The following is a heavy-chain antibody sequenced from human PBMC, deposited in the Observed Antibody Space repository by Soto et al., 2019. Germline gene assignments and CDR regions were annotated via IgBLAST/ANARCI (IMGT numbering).Heavy chain of an antibody. CDR3: VRDRGGYCSNDC. J-gene: IGHJ4*02. Sequence: SETLSLTCTVSGGSITTTEYYWSWIRQSPGKGLEWIGYIYHRGSTFYSPSLQSRVTLSVDTSQNQFSLNLSSVTAADTAVYYCVRDRGGYCSNDCWGQGTLVTVSS. V-gene: IGHV4-30-4*01. D-gene: IGHD2-15*01. CDR2: IYHRGST. CDR1: GGSITTTEYY.